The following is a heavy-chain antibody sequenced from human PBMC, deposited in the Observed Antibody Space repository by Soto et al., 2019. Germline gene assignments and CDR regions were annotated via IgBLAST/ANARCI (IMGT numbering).Heavy chain of an antibody. Sequence: KGLEWVSYIGSSGGAIFYADSVKGRFTISRDNAKNARYLQMNSRRAGDTAVYDCARSDLFFQAEDGIRDTVPVSAFLLNRSSDL. J-gene: IGHJ2*01. V-gene: IGHV3-48*01. CDR3: ARSDLFFQAEDGIRDTVPVSAFLLNRSSDL. D-gene: IGHD2-15*01. CDR2: IGSSGGAI.